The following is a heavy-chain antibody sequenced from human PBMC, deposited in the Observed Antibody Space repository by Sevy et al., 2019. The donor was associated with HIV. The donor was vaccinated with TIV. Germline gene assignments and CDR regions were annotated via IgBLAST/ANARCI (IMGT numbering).Heavy chain of an antibody. CDR3: AREFYYDFWTGYGMDV. V-gene: IGHV3-48*01. CDR1: GFTFSNFG. Sequence: GSLRLSCAASGFTFSNFGMNWVRQAPGKGLEWVSYITSSSSTIYYADSVKGRFTISRDNAKNSLYLQMNSLRAEDTAVYYCAREFYYDFWTGYGMDVWGQGTTVTVSS. J-gene: IGHJ6*02. D-gene: IGHD3-3*01. CDR2: ITSSSSTI.